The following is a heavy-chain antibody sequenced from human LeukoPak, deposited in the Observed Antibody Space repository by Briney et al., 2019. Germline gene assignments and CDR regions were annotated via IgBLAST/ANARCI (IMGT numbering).Heavy chain of an antibody. V-gene: IGHV3-21*04. CDR1: GFTFSSYA. D-gene: IGHD2-15*01. CDR3: ARDGEVVAFDI. Sequence: GGSLRLSCAASGFTFSSYAMSWVRQAPGKGLEWVSYISGSTTYTNYADSVRGRFTISRDNSKNSLYLQMNSLRAEDTAVYYCARDGEVVAFDIWGQGTMVTVSS. CDR2: ISGSTTYT. J-gene: IGHJ3*02.